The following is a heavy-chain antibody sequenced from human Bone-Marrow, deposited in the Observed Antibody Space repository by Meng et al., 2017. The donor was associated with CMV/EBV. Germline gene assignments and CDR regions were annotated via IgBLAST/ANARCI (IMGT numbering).Heavy chain of an antibody. J-gene: IGHJ4*02. CDR2: IRYDGSNK. V-gene: IGHV3-30*02. CDR3: AKRPIVVVTYFDY. CDR1: GFTFSIYG. Sequence: GGSRRLSCAASGFTFSIYGMHWVRQAPGKGLEWVAFIRYDGSNKYYADSVKGRFTISRDNSKNTLYLQMNSLRAEDTAVYYCAKRPIVVVTYFDYWVQGTLVTVPS. D-gene: IGHD2-2*01.